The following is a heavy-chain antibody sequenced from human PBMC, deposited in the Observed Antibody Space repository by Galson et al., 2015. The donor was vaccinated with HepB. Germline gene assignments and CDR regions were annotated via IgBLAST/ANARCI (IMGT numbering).Heavy chain of an antibody. CDR3: ARYGSVAAHTTNAFDV. Sequence: SLRLSCAASGFTLSAYWMDWVRQVPGKGLMWVSRISGDESIISYADSVKGRFTISRDNAKKTVYLQMNSLRAEDTAVYYSARYGSVAAHTTNAFDVWGQGTMVTVSS. J-gene: IGHJ3*01. D-gene: IGHD2-15*01. CDR2: ISGDESII. V-gene: IGHV3-74*03. CDR1: GFTLSAYW.